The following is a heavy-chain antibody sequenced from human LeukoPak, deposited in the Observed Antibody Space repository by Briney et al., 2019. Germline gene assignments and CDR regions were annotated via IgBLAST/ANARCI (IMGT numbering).Heavy chain of an antibody. Sequence: GRSLRLSCAASGFTFSSYAMHWVRQAPGKGLEWVAVISYDGSNKYYADSVKGRFTISRDNSKNTLYLQMNSLRAEDTAVYYCARVPGEPPDHGAFDIWGQGTMVTVSS. CDR2: ISYDGSNK. V-gene: IGHV3-30-3*01. CDR3: ARVPGEPPDHGAFDI. J-gene: IGHJ3*02. D-gene: IGHD3-16*01. CDR1: GFTFSSYA.